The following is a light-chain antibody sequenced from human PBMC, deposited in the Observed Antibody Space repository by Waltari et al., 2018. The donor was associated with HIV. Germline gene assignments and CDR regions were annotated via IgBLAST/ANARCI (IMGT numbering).Light chain of an antibody. J-gene: IGLJ2*01. CDR3: SSYTSSSTLV. V-gene: IGLV2-14*01. Sequence: QSALTQPASVSGSPGQSITISCTGTSSAVGGYNYVSWYQQHPGKAPKLMVYDVSNRPSGVSNRFSGSNSANTASLTISGLQAEDEADYYCSSYTSSSTLVFGGGTKLTVL. CDR1: SSAVGGYNY. CDR2: DVS.